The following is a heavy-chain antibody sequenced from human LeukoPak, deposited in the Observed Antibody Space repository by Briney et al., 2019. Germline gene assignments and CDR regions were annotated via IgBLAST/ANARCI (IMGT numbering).Heavy chain of an antibody. D-gene: IGHD2-21*01. CDR1: GFTFSSYG. CDR3: AKGYCGGDCPFDY. J-gene: IGHJ4*02. Sequence: GGSLRLSCAAYGFTFSSYGMHWVRQAPGKGLEWVAVISYDGSNKYYADFVKGRFTISRDNSKNTQYLQMNSLIAEDTAVYYCAKGYCGGDCPFDYWGQGTLVTVSS. CDR2: ISYDGSNK. V-gene: IGHV3-30*18.